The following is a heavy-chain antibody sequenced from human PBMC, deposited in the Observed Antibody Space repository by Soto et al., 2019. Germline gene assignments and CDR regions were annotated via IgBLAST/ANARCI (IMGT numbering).Heavy chain of an antibody. D-gene: IGHD3-3*01. CDR3: ARDRVTYYDFWSGYLKDAFDI. CDR1: GNTFTGYY. Sequence: ASVKVSCKASGNTFTGYYMHWVRQAPGQGLEWMGWINPNSGGTNYAQKFQGWVTMTRDTSISTAYMELSRLRSDDTAVYYCARDRVTYYDFWSGYLKDAFDIWGQGTMVTVSS. CDR2: INPNSGGT. V-gene: IGHV1-2*04. J-gene: IGHJ3*02.